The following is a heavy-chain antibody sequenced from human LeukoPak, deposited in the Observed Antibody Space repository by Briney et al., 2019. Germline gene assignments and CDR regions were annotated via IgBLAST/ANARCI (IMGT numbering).Heavy chain of an antibody. V-gene: IGHV3-74*01. CDR1: GLTLSTYW. Sequence: GGSLRLSCEISGLTLSTYWIHWVRQAPGKGLVWVSIISSDGSVTRYTDSVKGRFTISRDNAKNTVDLQMNSLRVEDTAVYYCVRDVTRHMDVWGKGTAVTVSS. CDR2: ISSDGSVT. D-gene: IGHD4-17*01. CDR3: VRDVTRHMDV. J-gene: IGHJ6*03.